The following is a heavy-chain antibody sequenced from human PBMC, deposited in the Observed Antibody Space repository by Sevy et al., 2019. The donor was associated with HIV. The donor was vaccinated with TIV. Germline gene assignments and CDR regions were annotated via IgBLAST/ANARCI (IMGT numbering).Heavy chain of an antibody. CDR3: AVPKVTGTTTMFDY. Sequence: GGSLRLSCAASGFSFSTSGMNWVRQAPGKGLEWVSYIGGTTSTIYYADSVKGRFTISRDNARNSLYLQMNSLRDEDTAVYYCAVPKVTGTTTMFDYWGQGTLVTVS. CDR2: IGGTTSTI. CDR1: GFSFSTSG. D-gene: IGHD1-7*01. V-gene: IGHV3-48*02. J-gene: IGHJ4*02.